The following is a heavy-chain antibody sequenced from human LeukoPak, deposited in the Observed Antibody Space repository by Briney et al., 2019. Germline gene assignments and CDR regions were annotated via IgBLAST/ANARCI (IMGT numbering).Heavy chain of an antibody. Sequence: PGGSLRLSCAASGFTFTNYGMHWVRQAPGKGLEWVAVISYDASNVYYADSVKGRFTISRDNSKKALYLQMDSLRAEDTAVYYCARDPYGDYYYGMDVWGQGTTVTVSS. V-gene: IGHV3-30*03. J-gene: IGHJ6*02. CDR1: GFTFTNYG. CDR3: ARDPYGDYYYGMDV. D-gene: IGHD4-17*01. CDR2: ISYDASNV.